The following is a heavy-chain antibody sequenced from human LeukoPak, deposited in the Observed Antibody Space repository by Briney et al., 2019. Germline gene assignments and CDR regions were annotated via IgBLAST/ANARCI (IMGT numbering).Heavy chain of an antibody. V-gene: IGHV3-53*01. D-gene: IGHD6-25*01. J-gene: IGHJ4*02. CDR1: GFTVSTSY. Sequence: PGGSLRLSCAASGFTVSTSYMNWVRQAPGKRLEWVSVIYGGGSTYYADSVRGRFTISRDNSKNTLYLQMNSLRAEDTAVYFCARGYSSGWPDFWGQGTLVTVSS. CDR2: IYGGGST. CDR3: ARGYSSGWPDF.